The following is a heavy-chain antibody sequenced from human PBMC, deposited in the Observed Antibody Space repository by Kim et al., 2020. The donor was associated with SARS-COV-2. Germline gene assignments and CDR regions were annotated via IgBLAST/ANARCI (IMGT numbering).Heavy chain of an antibody. CDR2: LSYSAST. CDR1: GGSISSVSYY. CDR3: ARHYCGSPSCHFDY. Sequence: SETLSLTCTVSGGSISSVSYYWGWIRQPPGKGLEWIGSLSYSASTYYNPSLKSRVTISVDTSKNQFSLNLSSVTAADTAVFYCARHYCGSPSCHFDYWG. V-gene: IGHV4-39*01. D-gene: IGHD2-2*01. J-gene: IGHJ4*01.